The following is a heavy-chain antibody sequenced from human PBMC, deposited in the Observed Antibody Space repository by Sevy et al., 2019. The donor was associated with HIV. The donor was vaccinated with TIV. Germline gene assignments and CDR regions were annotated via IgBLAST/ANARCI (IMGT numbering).Heavy chain of an antibody. CDR2: ISGSDDSGGDDTI. Sequence: GGSLRLSCTASGFTLSDYYMSWIRQAPGKGLQWISYISGSDDSGGDDTIYYADSVKGRFTIPRDNAKNSLYLQMGSLGAEETAVYYCARDHVKDGKGGDYYYHAMDVWGRGTTVTVSS. CDR1: GFTLSDYY. J-gene: IGHJ6*02. CDR3: ARDHVKDGKGGDYYYHAMDV. V-gene: IGHV3-11*01. D-gene: IGHD3-16*01.